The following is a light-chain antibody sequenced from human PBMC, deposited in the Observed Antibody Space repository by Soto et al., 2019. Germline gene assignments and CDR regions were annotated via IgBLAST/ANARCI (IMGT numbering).Light chain of an antibody. J-gene: IGKJ4*01. Sequence: DIQMTQSPSSLSASVGDRVTITCRASQGITTYLNWYRQKPGKAPKLLIYAASSLQSGVPSGFSGSGSETEFTLSISSLQPEDFATYFCQQIYSAPLTFGGGTKVDIK. V-gene: IGKV1-39*01. CDR2: AAS. CDR3: QQIYSAPLT. CDR1: QGITTY.